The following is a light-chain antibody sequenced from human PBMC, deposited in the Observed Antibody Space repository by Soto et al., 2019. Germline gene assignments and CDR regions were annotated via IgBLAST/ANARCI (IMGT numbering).Light chain of an antibody. J-gene: IGKJ1*01. CDR2: DAS. V-gene: IGKV3-11*01. CDR3: PQRSNWRGGG. Sequence: EIVLTQSPATLSLSPGERATLSCRASQSVSSYLAWYQQKPGQAPRLLIYDASNRATGIPARFSGSGSGTDFTLTISSLEPEDFAVYYCPQRSNWRGGGFGQGTKVEIK. CDR1: QSVSSY.